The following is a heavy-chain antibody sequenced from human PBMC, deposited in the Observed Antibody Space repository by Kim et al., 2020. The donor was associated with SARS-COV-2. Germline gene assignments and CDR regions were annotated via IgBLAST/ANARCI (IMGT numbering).Heavy chain of an antibody. Sequence: GGSLRLSCAASGFIISSSALTWVRQAPGRGLEWVSSIRASDVSTEYADSVKGRFIISRDTSTNTLHLQMNSLRAEDTALYYCAKSSIGWKFDQWGPGTLV. V-gene: IGHV3-23*01. CDR1: GFIISSSA. CDR3: AKSSIGWKFDQ. CDR2: IRASDVST. J-gene: IGHJ4*02. D-gene: IGHD6-19*01.